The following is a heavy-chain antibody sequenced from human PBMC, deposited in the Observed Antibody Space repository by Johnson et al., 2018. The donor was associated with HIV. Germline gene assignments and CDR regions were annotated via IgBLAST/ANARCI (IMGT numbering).Heavy chain of an antibody. CDR2: INSDGSSS. CDR3: ARMTTTVSHHDAFDI. Sequence: VQLVESGGGLVQPGGSLRLSCAASGFTLSSYWMHWVRQVPGKGPVWVSRINSDGSSSAYADSVKGRFTISRDGAKNTLYLQMNSLRAEDTAVYYCARMTTTVSHHDAFDIWGQGTMVTVSS. V-gene: IGHV3-74*01. J-gene: IGHJ3*02. D-gene: IGHD4-17*01. CDR1: GFTLSSYW.